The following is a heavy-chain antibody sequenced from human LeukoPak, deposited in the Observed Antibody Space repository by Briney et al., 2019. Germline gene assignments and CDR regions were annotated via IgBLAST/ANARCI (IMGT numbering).Heavy chain of an antibody. CDR1: GFTLSSYW. J-gene: IGHJ5*02. CDR2: IKQHGTEK. Sequence: GGSLRLSCAASGFTLSSYWMASVRQAPGKGLEWVANIKQHGTEKYYVDSVKGRFTISRDNAENSLYLQMNSLRAEDTALYYCARGFRGANWFDPWGQGTLVTVSS. CDR3: ARGFRGANWFDP. D-gene: IGHD3-10*01. V-gene: IGHV3-7*05.